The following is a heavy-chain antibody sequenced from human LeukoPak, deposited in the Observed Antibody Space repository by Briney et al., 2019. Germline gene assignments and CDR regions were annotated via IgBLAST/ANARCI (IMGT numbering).Heavy chain of an antibody. D-gene: IGHD6-19*01. Sequence: GGSLRLSCAASGFTFSTYTMHWVRQAPGKGLEYVSAISSNGGSTYYANSVKGRFTISRDNSKNTLYLQMGSLRPEDMAVYYCARGTSGWGFLDVWGKGTTVTVSS. CDR1: GFTFSTYT. CDR2: ISSNGGST. V-gene: IGHV3-64*01. CDR3: ARGTSGWGFLDV. J-gene: IGHJ6*04.